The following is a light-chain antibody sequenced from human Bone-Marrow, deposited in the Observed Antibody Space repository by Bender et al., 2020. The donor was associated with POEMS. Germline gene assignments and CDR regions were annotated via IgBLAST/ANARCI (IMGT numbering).Light chain of an antibody. J-gene: IGLJ3*02. Sequence: QSALTQPASVSGSPGQSITISCTGTSSDVGGYNSVSWYQQHPGKAPRLMISGVSNRPSGVSHRFSASKSGNTASLTISGLQAEDEGDYFCCSYAGSRPLVFGGGTKLTVL. V-gene: IGLV2-14*03. CDR2: GVS. CDR1: SSDVGGYNS. CDR3: CSYAGSRPLV.